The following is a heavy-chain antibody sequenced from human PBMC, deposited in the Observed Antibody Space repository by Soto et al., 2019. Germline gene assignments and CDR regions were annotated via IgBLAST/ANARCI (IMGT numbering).Heavy chain of an antibody. J-gene: IGHJ6*02. Sequence: SQTLSLTCAISWDTVSTNTAAWNWIRQSPSRGLEWLGRIYYKSRWYNDYSESLKSRIAIIPDTSRNQFSLQLSSVIPEDTAVYYCARDWGYDPDPTYYYGMDVWGQGTKVTVSS. D-gene: IGHD5-12*01. CDR3: ARDWGYDPDPTYYYGMDV. V-gene: IGHV6-1*01. CDR1: WDTVSTNTAA. CDR2: IYYKSRWYN.